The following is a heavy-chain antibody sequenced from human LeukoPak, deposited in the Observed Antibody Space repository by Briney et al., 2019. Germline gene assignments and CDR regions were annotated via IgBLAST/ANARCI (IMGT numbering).Heavy chain of an antibody. D-gene: IGHD5-18*01. CDR2: INHSGST. V-gene: IGHV4-34*01. Sequence: SETLSLTCAVYGGSFSGYYWSWIRQPPGKWLEWIGYINHSGSTNYNTALKSRVTISVDTSKNHCSLKLSSVTAADTAVYYRARGLLGYSYGWPLTYYFDYWGQGTLVTVSS. CDR1: GGSFSGYY. CDR3: ARGLLGYSYGWPLTYYFDY. J-gene: IGHJ4*02.